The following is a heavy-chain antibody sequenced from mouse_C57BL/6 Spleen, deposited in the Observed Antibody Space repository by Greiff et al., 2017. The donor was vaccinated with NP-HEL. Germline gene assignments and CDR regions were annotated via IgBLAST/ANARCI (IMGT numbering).Heavy chain of an antibody. CDR3: ARRVYWYDYVSGGFDY. CDR2: INPNNGGT. D-gene: IGHD2-4*01. Sequence: VQLQQSGPELVKPGASVKIPCKASGYTFTDYNMDWVKQSHGKSLEWIGDINPNNGGTIYNQKFKGKATLTVDKSSSTAYMELRSLTSEDTAVYYCARRVYWYDYVSGGFDYWGQGTTLTVSS. CDR1: GYTFTDYN. J-gene: IGHJ2*01. V-gene: IGHV1-18*01.